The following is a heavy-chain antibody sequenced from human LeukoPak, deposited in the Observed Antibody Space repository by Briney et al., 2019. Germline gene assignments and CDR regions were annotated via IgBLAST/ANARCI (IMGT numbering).Heavy chain of an antibody. CDR1: GSTFSSYA. V-gene: IGHV3-23*01. J-gene: IGHJ6*03. Sequence: PGGSLRLSCAASGSTFSSYAMSWVRQAPGKGLEWVSAISGSGGSTYYADSVKGRFTISRDNSKNTLYLQMNSLRAEDTAVYYCAKRIAVAYYYYMDVWGKGTTVTVSS. CDR2: ISGSGGST. D-gene: IGHD6-19*01. CDR3: AKRIAVAYYYYMDV.